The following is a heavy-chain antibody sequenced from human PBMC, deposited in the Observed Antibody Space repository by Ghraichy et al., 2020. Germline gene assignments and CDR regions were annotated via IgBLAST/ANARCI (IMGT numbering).Heavy chain of an antibody. CDR3: ARWYDASDY. J-gene: IGHJ4*02. D-gene: IGHD3-16*01. Sequence: GESLNISCAASGFTFTRYWMSWVRQAPGKGPEWVASINLDGSVKKYVDSVKGRITISRDNAKNSLYLQMNSLRAEDTAVYYCARWYDASDYWGQGTLVTVSS. V-gene: IGHV3-7*01. CDR2: INLDGSVK. CDR1: GFTFTRYW.